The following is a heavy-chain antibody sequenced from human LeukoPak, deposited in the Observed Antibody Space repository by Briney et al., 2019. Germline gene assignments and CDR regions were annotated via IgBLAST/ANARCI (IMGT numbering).Heavy chain of an antibody. Sequence: PGGSLRLSCAASGFTFTNNFMNWVRQAPGKGLEWVSYISSSGSTIYYADSVKGRFTISRDNAKNALYLQMNSLRAEDTAVYYCAELGITMIGGVWGKGTTVTISS. CDR1: GFTFTNNF. CDR3: AELGITMIGGV. J-gene: IGHJ6*04. CDR2: ISSSGSTI. D-gene: IGHD3-10*02. V-gene: IGHV3-48*04.